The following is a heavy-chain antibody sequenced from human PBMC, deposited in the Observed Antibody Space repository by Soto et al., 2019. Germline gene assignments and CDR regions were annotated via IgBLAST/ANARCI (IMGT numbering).Heavy chain of an antibody. J-gene: IGHJ6*02. Sequence: GESLKISCKGSGYSFTSYWIGWVRQMPGKGLEWMGIIYPGDSDTRYSPSFQGQVTISADKSISTAYLQWSSLKASDTAMYYCARHVVVVAAAYYYYYVMAVRGQGTTVIVSS. CDR2: IYPGDSDT. D-gene: IGHD2-15*01. CDR1: GYSFTSYW. V-gene: IGHV5-51*01. CDR3: ARHVVVVAAAYYYYYVMAV.